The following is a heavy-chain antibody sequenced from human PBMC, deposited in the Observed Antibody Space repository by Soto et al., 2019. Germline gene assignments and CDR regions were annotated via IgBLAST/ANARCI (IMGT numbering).Heavy chain of an antibody. Sequence: QVQLVQSGAEVKKPGSSVKVSCKASGGTFSSYAISWVRQAPGQGLEWMGGIIPIFGTANYSQKFQGRVTITADESTRTVYSELRSLRSEDPAACFCARGYCTGGSSCSGAYYYFYGMDVWGEGVTVTV. V-gene: IGHV1-69*01. CDR1: GGTFSSYA. D-gene: IGHD2-15*01. CDR3: ARGYCTGGSSCSGAYYYFYGMDV. J-gene: IGHJ6*02. CDR2: IIPIFGTA.